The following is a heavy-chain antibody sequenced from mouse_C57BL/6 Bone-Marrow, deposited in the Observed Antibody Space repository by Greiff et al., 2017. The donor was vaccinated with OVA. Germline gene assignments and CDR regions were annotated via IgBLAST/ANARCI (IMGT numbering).Heavy chain of an antibody. CDR2: IDPSDSYT. CDR3: ASEEVPYGGYWY. Sequence: QVQLQQPGAELVMPGASVKLSCKASGYTFTSYWMHWVKQRPGQGLEWIGEIDPSDSYTNYNQKFKGKSTLTVDKSSSTAYMQLSSLTSEDSAVYYCASEEVPYGGYWYWGQGTTLTVSS. J-gene: IGHJ2*01. CDR1: GYTFTSYW. V-gene: IGHV1-69*01. D-gene: IGHD2-3*01.